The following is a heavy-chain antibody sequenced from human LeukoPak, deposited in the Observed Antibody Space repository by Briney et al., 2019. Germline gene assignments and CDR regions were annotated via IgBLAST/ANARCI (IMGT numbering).Heavy chain of an antibody. Sequence: GGSLRLSCAASGFIFSSYWMSWVRQAPGKGLEWVANIKQDGSEKYYVDSVKGRFTISRDNAKNSLYLQMNSLRAEDTALYYCAKGRAAAQLYMDVWGKGTTVTISS. CDR3: AKGRAAAQLYMDV. V-gene: IGHV3-7*03. J-gene: IGHJ6*03. D-gene: IGHD6-13*01. CDR2: IKQDGSEK. CDR1: GFIFSSYW.